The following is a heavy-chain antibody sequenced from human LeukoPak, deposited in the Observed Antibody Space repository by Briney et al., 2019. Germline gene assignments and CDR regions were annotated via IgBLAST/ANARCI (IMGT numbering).Heavy chain of an antibody. CDR1: GYTFTSYA. CDR3: ARIGPTRGGGDYSGRYAFDI. D-gene: IGHD4-17*01. J-gene: IGHJ3*02. CDR2: INAGNGST. V-gene: IGHV1-3*01. Sequence: ASVTVSCKASGYTFTSYAMHWVSQAPGQRLEWMGWINAGNGSTKYSQKFQGRVTITRDTSASTAYMELSSLRSEDTAVYYCARIGPTRGGGDYSGRYAFDIWGQGTMVTVSS.